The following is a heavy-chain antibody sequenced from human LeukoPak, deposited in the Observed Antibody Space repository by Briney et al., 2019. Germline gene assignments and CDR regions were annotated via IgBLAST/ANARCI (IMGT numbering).Heavy chain of an antibody. Sequence: PGGSLRLSCAASGFSFSSYAMSWVRQAPGKGLEWVSAISGSGGSTYYADSVKGRFTISRDNSKNTLYLQMNSLRAEDTAVYYCAKDSDRIAAAGYAGHYFDYWGQGTLVTVSS. CDR3: AKDSDRIAAAGYAGHYFDY. D-gene: IGHD6-13*01. V-gene: IGHV3-23*01. J-gene: IGHJ4*02. CDR2: ISGSGGST. CDR1: GFSFSSYA.